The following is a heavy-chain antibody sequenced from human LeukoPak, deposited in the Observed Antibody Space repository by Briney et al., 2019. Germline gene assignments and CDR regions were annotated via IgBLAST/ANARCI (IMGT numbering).Heavy chain of an antibody. V-gene: IGHV1-46*01. Sequence: ASVKVSCKASGYTFTNNYLHWVRQAPGQGLEWMGMTYPRDGGTSYAQNFQGRVTVTRDTSTTTVHMELRGLRSEDTAVYYCARDQEGFDYWGQGTVVTVSS. CDR2: TYPRDGGT. J-gene: IGHJ4*02. CDR3: ARDQEGFDY. CDR1: GYTFTNNY.